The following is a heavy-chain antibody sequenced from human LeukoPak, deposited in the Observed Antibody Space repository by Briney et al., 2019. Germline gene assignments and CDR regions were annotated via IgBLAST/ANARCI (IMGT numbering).Heavy chain of an antibody. J-gene: IGHJ4*02. D-gene: IGHD4-17*01. V-gene: IGHV3-7*01. CDR1: GFSTSW. Sequence: GGSLRLSCAASGFSTSWMSWVRRAPGRGLEWVANINRDGSEAYYVDSVKGRFTISRDNAKNSLYLQMNSLRADGTAVYYCARDDGFRGVDFWGQGTLVSVSS. CDR3: ARDDGFRGVDF. CDR2: INRDGSEA.